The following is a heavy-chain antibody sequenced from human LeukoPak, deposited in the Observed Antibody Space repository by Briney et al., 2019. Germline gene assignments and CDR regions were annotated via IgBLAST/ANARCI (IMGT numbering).Heavy chain of an antibody. CDR1: GGSISSGGYY. J-gene: IGHJ4*02. D-gene: IGHD3-22*01. Sequence: SEPLSLTCTVSGGSISSGGYYWSWIRQHPGKGLEWIGYIYYSGSTYYNPSLKSRVTISVDTSKNQFSLKLSSVTAADTAVYYCARANRGYYYDSSGYYGHFDYWGQGALVTVSS. CDR2: IYYSGST. V-gene: IGHV4-31*03. CDR3: ARANRGYYYDSSGYYGHFDY.